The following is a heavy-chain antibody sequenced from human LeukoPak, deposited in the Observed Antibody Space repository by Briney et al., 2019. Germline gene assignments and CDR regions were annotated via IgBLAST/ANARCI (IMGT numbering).Heavy chain of an antibody. CDR1: GFTFDDYA. V-gene: IGHV3-43*02. Sequence: GGSLRLSCAASGFTFDDYAMXWVRXAPGKXLEWVSLISGDVGSTYYGASVKGRFTISRDNSKNSLYLQMNSLGTEDTALYYCAKDSSGYYYVFQHWGQGTLVTVSS. J-gene: IGHJ1*01. CDR2: ISGDVGST. D-gene: IGHD3-22*01. CDR3: AKDSSGYYYVFQH.